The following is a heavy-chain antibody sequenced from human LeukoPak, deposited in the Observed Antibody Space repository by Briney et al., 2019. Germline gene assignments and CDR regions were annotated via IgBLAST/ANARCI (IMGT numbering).Heavy chain of an antibody. Sequence: PSEALSLTCTVSVDSISGYYWSWIRQPPGKGLEWIGYMYYSGNTNYNPSLKSRLTTSLDTSKNQFSLELSSVTAADTAVYYCARGKDYFDYWGQGTLVTVSS. CDR1: VDSISGYY. CDR2: MYYSGNT. J-gene: IGHJ4*02. CDR3: ARGKDYFDY. V-gene: IGHV4-59*01.